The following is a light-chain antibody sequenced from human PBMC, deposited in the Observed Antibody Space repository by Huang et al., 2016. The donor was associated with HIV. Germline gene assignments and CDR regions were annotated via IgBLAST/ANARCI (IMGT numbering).Light chain of an antibody. J-gene: IGKJ4*01. CDR1: QRVSRN. CDR3: QQYNKWPRT. Sequence: EIVMTQSPAALSVSPGEGATLSCRASQRVSRNLAWYQQRPGQAPRLLIYSVSTSATGIPARFSGSGSGTEFTLTISSLQSEDFAVYYCQQYNKWPRTFGGGTKVEIK. V-gene: IGKV3-15*01. CDR2: SVS.